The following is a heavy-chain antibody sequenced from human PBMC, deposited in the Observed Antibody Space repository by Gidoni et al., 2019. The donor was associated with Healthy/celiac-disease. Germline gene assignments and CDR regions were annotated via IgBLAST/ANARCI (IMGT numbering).Heavy chain of an antibody. Sequence: EVQLLESGGGLVQPGGSLRLSCAASAFTFSSYAMSWVRQAPGKGLEWVSAISGSGGSTYYADSVKGRFTISRDNSKNTLYLQMNSLRAEDTAVYYCAKGGIPTWGIVVVPAAVNWFDPWGQGTLVTVSS. D-gene: IGHD2-2*01. J-gene: IGHJ5*02. CDR2: ISGSGGST. CDR3: AKGGIPTWGIVVVPAAVNWFDP. V-gene: IGHV3-23*01. CDR1: AFTFSSYA.